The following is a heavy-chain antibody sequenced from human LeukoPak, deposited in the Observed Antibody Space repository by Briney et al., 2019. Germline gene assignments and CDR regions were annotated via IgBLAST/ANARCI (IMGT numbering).Heavy chain of an antibody. Sequence: GGSLRLSCTASGFTFSDHYMSWFRLSPGKGLEWLSYITSSGSITDYADSVKGRFTISRDNAKNTMFLQMNSLRPEDTAVYYCARDPDYGDPEWGQGTLVTVSS. V-gene: IGHV3-11*04. CDR1: GFTFSDHY. CDR3: ARDPDYGDPE. J-gene: IGHJ4*02. CDR2: ITSSGSIT. D-gene: IGHD4-17*01.